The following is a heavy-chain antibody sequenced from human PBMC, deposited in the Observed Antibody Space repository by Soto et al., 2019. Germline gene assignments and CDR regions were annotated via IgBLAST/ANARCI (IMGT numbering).Heavy chain of an antibody. CDR3: ARAGIAVAGSHWFDP. D-gene: IGHD6-19*01. J-gene: IGHJ5*02. Sequence: LRLSCAASGFTFSSYSMNWVRQAPGKGLEWVSSISSSSSYIYYADSVKGRFTISRDNAKNSLYLQMNSLRAEDTAVYYCARAGIAVAGSHWFDPWGQGTLVTVSS. CDR1: GFTFSSYS. CDR2: ISSSSSYI. V-gene: IGHV3-21*01.